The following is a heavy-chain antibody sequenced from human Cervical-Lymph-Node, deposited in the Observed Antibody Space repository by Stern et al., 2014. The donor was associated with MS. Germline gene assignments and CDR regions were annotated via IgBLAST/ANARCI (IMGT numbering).Heavy chain of an antibody. CDR1: GFTFGDYS. D-gene: IGHD3-16*02. Sequence: EVQLVESGGGLLQPGRSLRLSCTASGFTFGDYSMSWFRQAPGKGLERVASIRAKTSGGTTEYAASVKGRFTISRDDSKSIVYLQMNTLKTEDTALYYCARGSYQFEYWGQGTLVTVSS. J-gene: IGHJ4*02. CDR2: IRAKTSGGTT. CDR3: ARGSYQFEY. V-gene: IGHV3-49*03.